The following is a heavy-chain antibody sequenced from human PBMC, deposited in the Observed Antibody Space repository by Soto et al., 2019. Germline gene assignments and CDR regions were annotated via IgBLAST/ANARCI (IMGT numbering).Heavy chain of an antibody. Sequence: ASVKVSCKSSGFTFTSYAIHWLRQAPGQRPQWMGWINGGSGDTKYSQDFQGRVTFTRDTFATTAYLELSSLRSEDTAVYYCARVPPWGNSAGDYYIQHYDSWGQGTPVTVSS. CDR2: INGGSGDT. CDR3: ARVPPWGNSAGDYYIQHYDS. CDR1: GFTFTSYA. D-gene: IGHD3-10*01. V-gene: IGHV1-3*01. J-gene: IGHJ4*02.